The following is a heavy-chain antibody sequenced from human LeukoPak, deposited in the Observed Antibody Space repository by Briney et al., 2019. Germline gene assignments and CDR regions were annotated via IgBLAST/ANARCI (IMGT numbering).Heavy chain of an antibody. V-gene: IGHV4-4*08. CDR3: ARYRGAVAGNYFDY. CDR2: VYGSGST. CDR1: GDSISSYY. Sequence: SETLSLTCTVSGDSISSYYWNWIRQPPGKRLEWIGYVYGSGSTNYNPSLKSRVTISVDTSKNQFSLKLSSVTATDTAVYYCARYRGAVAGNYFDYWGQGTLVTVSS. J-gene: IGHJ4*02. D-gene: IGHD6-19*01.